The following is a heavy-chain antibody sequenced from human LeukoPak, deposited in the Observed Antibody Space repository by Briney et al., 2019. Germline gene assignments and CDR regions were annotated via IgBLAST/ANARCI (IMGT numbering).Heavy chain of an antibody. D-gene: IGHD2-2*01. Sequence: SETLSLTCTVSGGSISSYYWSWIRQPPGKGLEWIGYIYYSGSTNYNPPLKSRVTISVDTSKNQFSLKLSSVTAADTAVYYCARAGRYCSNTSCFDWFDPWGQGTLLTVSS. CDR2: IYYSGST. CDR3: ARAGRYCSNTSCFDWFDP. J-gene: IGHJ5*02. V-gene: IGHV4-59*08. CDR1: GGSISSYY.